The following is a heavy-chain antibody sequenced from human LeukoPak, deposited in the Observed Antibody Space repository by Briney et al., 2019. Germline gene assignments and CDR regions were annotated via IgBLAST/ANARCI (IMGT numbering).Heavy chain of an antibody. D-gene: IGHD5-18*01. CDR2: ISSSSNYI. CDR3: ARGLGYNYGTGQPDY. CDR1: RFSFSSYT. Sequence: GGSLRLSCAASRFSFSSYTTNWVRQAPGKGLEWVSSISSSSNYIYYADSVKGRFTISRDSAKNSLYLQMNSLRAEDTAVYYCARGLGYNYGTGQPDYWGQGTLVTVSS. V-gene: IGHV3-21*06. J-gene: IGHJ4*02.